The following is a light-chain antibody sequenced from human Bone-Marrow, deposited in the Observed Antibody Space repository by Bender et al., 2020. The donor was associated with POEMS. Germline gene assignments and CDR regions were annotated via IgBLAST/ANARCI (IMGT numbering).Light chain of an antibody. CDR2: EVT. Sequence: QSALTQPASVSGSPGQSITISCTGTSSDIGKYNLVSWYQQHPGQAPEVIIYEVTKRPSGVSHRFSASKSDNTASLTISGLQPEDEALYYCCSYAGSNNLVFGGGTKLTVL. CDR1: SSDIGKYNL. V-gene: IGLV2-23*02. J-gene: IGLJ3*02. CDR3: CSYAGSNNLV.